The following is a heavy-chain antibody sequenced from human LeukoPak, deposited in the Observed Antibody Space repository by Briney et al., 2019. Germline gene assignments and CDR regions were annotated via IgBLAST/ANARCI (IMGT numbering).Heavy chain of an antibody. Sequence: GGSLRLSCAASGFTFSSYAMSWVRQAPGKGLEWVAVISYDGSNKYYADSVKGRFTISRDNAKNSLYLQMNSLRAEDTAVYYCARDLGAYCGGDCNDAFDIWGQGTMVTVSS. V-gene: IGHV3-30*04. CDR3: ARDLGAYCGGDCNDAFDI. D-gene: IGHD2-21*02. CDR1: GFTFSSYA. CDR2: ISYDGSNK. J-gene: IGHJ3*02.